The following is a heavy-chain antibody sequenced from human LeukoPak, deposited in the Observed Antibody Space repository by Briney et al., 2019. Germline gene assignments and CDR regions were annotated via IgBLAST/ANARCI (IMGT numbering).Heavy chain of an antibody. V-gene: IGHV3-23*01. CDR2: ISGSGGST. Sequence: GGSLRLSCAASGFTFSSYAMSWVRQAPGKGLEWVSAISGSGGSTYYADSVKGRFTISRDNSKNTLYLQMHSLRAEDTAVYYCAANDFWSGYPTTIDDPWGQGTLVTVSS. D-gene: IGHD3-3*01. CDR3: AANDFWSGYPTTIDDP. CDR1: GFTFSSYA. J-gene: IGHJ5*02.